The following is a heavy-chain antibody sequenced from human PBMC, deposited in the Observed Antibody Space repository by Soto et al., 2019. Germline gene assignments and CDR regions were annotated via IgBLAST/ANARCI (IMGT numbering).Heavy chain of an antibody. CDR1: VDSIDTYY. J-gene: IGHJ6*01. CDR2: IYYSGST. V-gene: IGHV4-59*01. Sequence: QVQLQESGPGLVKPSETLSLPCTFSVDSIDTYYWSWVRQPPGKALEWIGYIYYSGSTNYNPSPKRRVAISRDKYSHPFSLRLTSVTAADAAVYYSARDFYLVRGAGGLHGWWQGTTVTVSS. CDR3: ARDFYLVRGAGGLHG. D-gene: IGHD3-10*01.